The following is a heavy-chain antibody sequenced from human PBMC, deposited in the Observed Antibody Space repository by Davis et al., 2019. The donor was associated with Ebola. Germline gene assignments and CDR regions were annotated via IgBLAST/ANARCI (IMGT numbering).Heavy chain of an antibody. CDR3: ARELEV. D-gene: IGHD1-1*01. Sequence: GGSLRLSCAASGFTFSSYSMNWVRQAPGKGLEWVSSISGNSYYIYYADSLKGRFTISRDNAKNSLYLQMNSLRAEDTSVYYCARELEVWGRGTLVTVSS. CDR1: GFTFSSYS. CDR2: ISGNSYYI. J-gene: IGHJ2*01. V-gene: IGHV3-21*01.